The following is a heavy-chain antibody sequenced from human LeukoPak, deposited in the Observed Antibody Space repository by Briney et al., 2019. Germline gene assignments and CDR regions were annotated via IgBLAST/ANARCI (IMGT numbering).Heavy chain of an antibody. CDR1: GFTFDDYA. D-gene: IGHD1-26*01. Sequence: GGSLRLSCAASGFTFDDYAMHWVRQAPGMGLEWVSAISGGGGYTYYADSVKGRFTISRDNSKNTLYLQMNSLRAEDTAVYYCAKVRVGATTVDAFDIWGQGTMVTVSS. CDR3: AKVRVGATTVDAFDI. V-gene: IGHV3-23*01. J-gene: IGHJ3*02. CDR2: ISGGGGYT.